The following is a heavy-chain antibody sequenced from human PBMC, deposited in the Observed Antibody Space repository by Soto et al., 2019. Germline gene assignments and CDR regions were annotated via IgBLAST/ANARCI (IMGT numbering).Heavy chain of an antibody. Sequence: LLKASCSSSGKTCSSESLSCVQQAPGQGLEWMGGIIPMFDTPIYAQKFQDRVTITADESTSTAYMELRSLRSDDTAVYYCARSGVWEPRDYWGQGTLVTVSS. D-gene: IGHD1-26*01. J-gene: IGHJ4*02. V-gene: IGHV1-69*01. CDR1: GKTCSSES. CDR3: ARSGVWEPRDY. CDR2: IIPMFDTP.